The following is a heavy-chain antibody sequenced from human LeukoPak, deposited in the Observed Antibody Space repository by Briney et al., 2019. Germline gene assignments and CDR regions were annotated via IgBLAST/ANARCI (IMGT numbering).Heavy chain of an antibody. Sequence: PGGSLRLSCAASGFTFSSYEMNWVRQAPGKGLEWVSYISSSGSTIYYAESVKGRFTISRDNAKNSLYLQMNSLRAEDTAVYYCAIHEWFGELVFDYWGQGTLVTVSS. CDR3: AIHEWFGELVFDY. J-gene: IGHJ4*02. V-gene: IGHV3-48*03. D-gene: IGHD3-10*01. CDR1: GFTFSSYE. CDR2: ISSSGSTI.